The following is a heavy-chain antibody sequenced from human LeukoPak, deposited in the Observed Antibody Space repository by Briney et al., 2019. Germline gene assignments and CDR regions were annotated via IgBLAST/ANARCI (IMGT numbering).Heavy chain of an antibody. V-gene: IGHV3-30*04. D-gene: IGHD6-19*01. Sequence: GRSLRLSCAASGFTFSSYAMHWVRRAPGKGLEWVAVISYDGSNKYYADSVKGRFTISRDNSKNTLYLQMNSLRAEDTAVYYCARAQIAVADFEYWGQGTLVTVSS. J-gene: IGHJ4*02. CDR1: GFTFSSYA. CDR3: ARAQIAVADFEY. CDR2: ISYDGSNK.